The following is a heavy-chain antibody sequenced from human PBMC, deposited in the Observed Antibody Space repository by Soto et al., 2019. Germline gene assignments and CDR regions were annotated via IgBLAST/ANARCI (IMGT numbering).Heavy chain of an antibody. J-gene: IGHJ5*02. CDR1: GYNFSTYC. CDR2: IHPDDSDT. D-gene: IGHD2-2*01. Sequence: GESLKISCKGSGYNFSTYCIGWVRQMPGKGLEWMGIIHPDDSDTRYSPSFQGQVTISADKSSTTAYLQWNSLKVSDTAIYYFTRHRTPIYCTNTSGRWTLAPWGRATL. V-gene: IGHV5-51*01. CDR3: TRHRTPIYCTNTSGRWTLAP.